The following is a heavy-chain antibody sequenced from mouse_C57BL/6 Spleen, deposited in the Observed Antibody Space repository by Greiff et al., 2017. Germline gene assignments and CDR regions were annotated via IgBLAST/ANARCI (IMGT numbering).Heavy chain of an antibody. D-gene: IGHD1-1*01. CDR2: INPYNGGT. Sequence: EVQLQQSGPVLVKPGASVKMSCKASGYTFTDYYMNWVKQSPGKSLEWIGVINPYNGGTSYNQKFKGKATLTVDKSSSTAYMELNSLTSEDSAVYYCARFITTVVATPLGALDYWGQGTSVTVSS. CDR1: GYTFTDYY. V-gene: IGHV1-19*01. J-gene: IGHJ4*01. CDR3: ARFITTVVATPLGALDY.